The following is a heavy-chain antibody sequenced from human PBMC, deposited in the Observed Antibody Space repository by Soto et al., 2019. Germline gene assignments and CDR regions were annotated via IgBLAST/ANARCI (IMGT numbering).Heavy chain of an antibody. CDR2: IAAGGGTT. V-gene: IGHV3-23*01. J-gene: IGHJ6*02. Sequence: GGSLRLSCAGTGFTFGSYAMNWVRQAPGKGLEWVSAIAAGGGTTYYADSVKGRFTISRDNSKSTLFLHMKSLRAEDTAVYYCATWAGQPMYTMGVWGQGTTVTVSS. CDR3: ATWAGQPMYTMGV. D-gene: IGHD1-1*01. CDR1: GFTFGSYA.